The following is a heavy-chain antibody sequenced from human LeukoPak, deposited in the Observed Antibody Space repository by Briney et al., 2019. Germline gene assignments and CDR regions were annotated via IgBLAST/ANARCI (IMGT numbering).Heavy chain of an antibody. D-gene: IGHD3-22*01. V-gene: IGHV3-49*03. CDR2: IRSKTYGGAT. CDR3: TRADSSTYCQLYD. J-gene: IGHJ4*02. Sequence: GGSLRLSCTASGFTFGDYAMSWFRQAPGKGLEWVGFIRSKTYGGATEYAASVKGRFTISRDDSKSIAYLQMNSLKTEDTAVYYCTRADSSTYCQLYDWGQGTLVTVSS. CDR1: GFTFGDYA.